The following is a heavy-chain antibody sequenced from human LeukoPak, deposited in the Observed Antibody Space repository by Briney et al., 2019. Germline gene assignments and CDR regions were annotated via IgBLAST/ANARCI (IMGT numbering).Heavy chain of an antibody. D-gene: IGHD6-19*01. CDR2: IFYSGST. V-gene: IGHV4-39*07. CDR1: GGSISSSSYY. J-gene: IGHJ3*02. CDR3: ARSGVAGTGAFDI. Sequence: SETLSLTCTVSGGSISSSSYYWGWIRQPPGKGLEWVGSIFYSGSTYYNPSLKSRVTISVDTSKNQFSLKLSSVTAADTAVYYCARSGVAGTGAFDIWGQGTMVTVSS.